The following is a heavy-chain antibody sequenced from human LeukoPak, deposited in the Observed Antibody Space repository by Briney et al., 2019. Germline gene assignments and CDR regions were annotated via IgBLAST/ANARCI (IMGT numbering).Heavy chain of an antibody. CDR3: TKGDGRWGHHI. CDR2: ISGGGGST. Sequence: GGPLRLSCAASGFTFSSYAMSWVRQAPGKGLEWVSAISGGGGSTYYADSVKGRFTISRDNSKNTLYLQMNSLRAEDTAVYYCTKGDGRWGHHIWGQGTMVTVSS. V-gene: IGHV3-23*01. J-gene: IGHJ3*02. CDR1: GFTFSSYA. D-gene: IGHD4-23*01.